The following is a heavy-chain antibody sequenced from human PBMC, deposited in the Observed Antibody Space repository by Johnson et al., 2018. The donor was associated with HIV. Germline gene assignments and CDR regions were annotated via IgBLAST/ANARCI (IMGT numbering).Heavy chain of an antibody. CDR1: VFTFGRYA. CDR2: ISNYRSNK. CDR3: ARERTGGSYPRAFDI. D-gene: IGHD1-26*01. V-gene: IGHV3-30-3*01. J-gene: IGHJ3*02. Sequence: QVQLVESGGGVVQPGRSLRLSCAVSVFTFGRYALHWIRQAPCKVLEWVAVISNYRSNKNYAYSLKGRFTISRDNSKNTLYVKMNRLRAEDTALYYCARERTGGSYPRAFDIWGQGTMVTVSS.